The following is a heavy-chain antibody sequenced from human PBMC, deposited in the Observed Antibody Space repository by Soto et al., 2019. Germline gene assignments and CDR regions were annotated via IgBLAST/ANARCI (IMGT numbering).Heavy chain of an antibody. CDR2: IIPIFGTA. CDR1: GGTFSSYA. D-gene: IGHD4-17*01. CDR3: AIPWEVNTEDGRYGMDV. V-gene: IGHV1-69*12. J-gene: IGHJ6*02. Sequence: QVQLVQSGAEVKKPGSSVKVSCKASGGTFSSYAISWVRQAPGQGLEWMGGIIPIFGTANYAQKFQGRVTITADESXSTAYMELSSLRSEDTAVYYCAIPWEVNTEDGRYGMDVWGQGTTVTVSS.